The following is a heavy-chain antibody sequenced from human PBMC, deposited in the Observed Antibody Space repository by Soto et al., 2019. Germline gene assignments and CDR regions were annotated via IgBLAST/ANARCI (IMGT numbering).Heavy chain of an antibody. CDR3: ARRSKWLQLRYFDY. J-gene: IGHJ4*02. CDR1: GGSFTDHY. Sequence: SETLSLTCSLSGGSFTDHYWSWIRQPPGKGLEWIGEVRHGISTNYNPSLKSRVTMSVDMSKSQFSLSLNSVTAADTAVYYCARRSKWLQLRYFDYWGLGTLVTV. V-gene: IGHV4-34*01. D-gene: IGHD4-4*01. CDR2: VRHGIST.